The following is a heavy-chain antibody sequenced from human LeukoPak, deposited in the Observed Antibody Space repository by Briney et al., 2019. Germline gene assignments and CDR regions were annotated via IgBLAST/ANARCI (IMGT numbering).Heavy chain of an antibody. Sequence: GASVKVSCKASGYTFTGYYMHWVRQAPGQGLEWMGWINPNSGGTNYAQKFQGRVTMTRDTSISTAYMELSRLRSDDTAVYYCARDPYSSGFNWFDSWGQGTLVTVSS. CDR3: ARDPYSSGFNWFDS. D-gene: IGHD6-19*01. V-gene: IGHV1-2*02. CDR1: GYTFTGYY. J-gene: IGHJ5*01. CDR2: INPNSGGT.